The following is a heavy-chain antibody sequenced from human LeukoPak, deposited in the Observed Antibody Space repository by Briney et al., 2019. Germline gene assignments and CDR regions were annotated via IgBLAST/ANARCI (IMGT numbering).Heavy chain of an antibody. CDR1: GYTLTTYG. V-gene: IGHV1-18*01. CDR3: ARVIVVVVAATDMDV. CDR2: ISAHNGNT. D-gene: IGHD2-15*01. J-gene: IGHJ6*03. Sequence: ASVKVSCKASGYTLTTYGITWVRQAPGQGLEWMAWISAHNGNTNYAQKFQGRVTTTTDTSTSTAYMELRSLRSDDTAVYYCARVIVVVVAATDMDVWGKGTTVTVSS.